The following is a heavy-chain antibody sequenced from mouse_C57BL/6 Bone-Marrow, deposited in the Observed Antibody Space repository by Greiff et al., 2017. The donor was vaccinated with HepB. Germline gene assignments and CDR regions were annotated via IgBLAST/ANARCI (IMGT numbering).Heavy chain of an antibody. J-gene: IGHJ2*01. CDR3: ARVYDYDGY. Sequence: ESGPGLVKPSQSLSLTCSVTGYSITSGYYWNWIRQFPGNKLEWMGYISYDGSNNYNPSLKNRISITRDTSKNQFFLKLNSVTTEDTATYYCARVYDYDGYWGQGTTLTVSS. V-gene: IGHV3-6*01. CDR2: ISYDGSN. CDR1: GYSITSGYY. D-gene: IGHD2-4*01.